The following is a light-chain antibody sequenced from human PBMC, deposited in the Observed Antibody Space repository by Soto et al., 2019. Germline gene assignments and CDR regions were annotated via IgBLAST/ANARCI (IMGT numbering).Light chain of an antibody. CDR1: ISDVGSYNL. J-gene: IGLJ2*01. CDR3: FSYVPSSTFVV. V-gene: IGLV2-23*03. Sequence: QSVLTQPASVSGSPGQSITISCTGTISDVGSYNLVSWYQQHPGKAPKLMIYEGSKRPSGVSNRFSGSNSGNTASLTISGLQAEDEADYYCFSYVPSSTFVVFGGGTKLTVL. CDR2: EGS.